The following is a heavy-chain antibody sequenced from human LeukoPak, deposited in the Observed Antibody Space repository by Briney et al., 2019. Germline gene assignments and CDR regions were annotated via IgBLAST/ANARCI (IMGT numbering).Heavy chain of an antibody. V-gene: IGHV1-2*02. J-gene: IGHJ4*02. CDR2: INPNSGGT. CDR3: ARDQRLWWSRGVYYFDY. CDR1: GYTFTGYY. Sequence: ASVKVSCKASGYTFTGYYMHWVRQAPGQGLEWMGWINPNSGGTNYAQKFQGRVTMTRDTSISTAYMELRRLRDDDPAVYYCARDQRLWWSRGVYYFDYWGQGTLVTVSS. D-gene: IGHD2-21*01.